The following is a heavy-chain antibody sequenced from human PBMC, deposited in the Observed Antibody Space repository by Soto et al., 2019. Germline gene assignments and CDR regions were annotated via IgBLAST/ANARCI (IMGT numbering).Heavy chain of an antibody. J-gene: IGHJ6*02. CDR1: GGTFSSYA. CDR3: ASNNIVVVVAATNYYYYGMDV. Sequence: AASVKVSCKASGGTFSSYAISWVRQAPGQGLEWMGGIIPIFGTANYAQKFQGRVTITADESTSTAYMELSSLRSEDTAVYYCASNNIVVVVAATNYYYYGMDVWGQGTTVTVSS. V-gene: IGHV1-69*13. D-gene: IGHD2-15*01. CDR2: IIPIFGTA.